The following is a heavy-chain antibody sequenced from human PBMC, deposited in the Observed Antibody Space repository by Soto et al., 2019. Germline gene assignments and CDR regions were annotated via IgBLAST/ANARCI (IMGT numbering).Heavy chain of an antibody. CDR2: LNPNSGDT. D-gene: IGHD6-19*01. V-gene: IGHV1-8*01. CDR3: ATSGGGWYLY. CDR1: GYTFSSYD. Sequence: QVQLVQSGAEVKKPGASVKVSCKASGYTFSSYDINWVRQATGQGLEWMGWLNPNSGDTGYAQKFQGRVTLTRNTSINTAYIELSSLTSDDTAVYYCATSGGGWYLYWGQGILVTVSS. J-gene: IGHJ4*02.